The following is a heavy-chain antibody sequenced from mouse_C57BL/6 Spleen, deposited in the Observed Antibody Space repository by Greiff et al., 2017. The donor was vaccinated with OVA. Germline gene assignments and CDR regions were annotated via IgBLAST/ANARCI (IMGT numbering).Heavy chain of an antibody. CDR1: GYTFTDYE. V-gene: IGHV1-15*01. Sequence: QVHVKQSGAELVRPGASVTLSCKASGYTFTDYEMHWVKQTPVHGLEWIGAIDPETGGTAYNQKFKGKAILTADKSSSTAYMELRSLTSEDSAVYYCTNDYDVSMDYWGQGTSVTVSS. CDR3: TNDYDVSMDY. D-gene: IGHD2-4*01. CDR2: IDPETGGT. J-gene: IGHJ4*01.